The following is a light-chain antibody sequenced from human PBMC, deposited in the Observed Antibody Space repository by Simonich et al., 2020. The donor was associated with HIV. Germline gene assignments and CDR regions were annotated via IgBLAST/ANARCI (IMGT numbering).Light chain of an antibody. V-gene: IGLV2-14*01. CDR3: SSYTSSSTWI. J-gene: IGLJ2*01. CDR2: DVR. Sequence: QSALTQPASVSGSPGQSITISCTGTSSDIGCYTYVSWYQQHPGKAPKLMIYDVRKRPSGFSNRFSGSKSGNTASLTISGLRAEDEADYYCSSYTSSSTWIFGGGTKLTVL. CDR1: SSDIGCYTY.